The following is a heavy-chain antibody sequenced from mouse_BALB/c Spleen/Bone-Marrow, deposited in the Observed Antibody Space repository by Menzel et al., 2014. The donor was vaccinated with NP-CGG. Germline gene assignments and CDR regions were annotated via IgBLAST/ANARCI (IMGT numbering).Heavy chain of an antibody. CDR2: ISDGGGHT. D-gene: IGHD2-14*01. J-gene: IGHJ3*01. CDR1: GFSLSDHY. V-gene: IGHV5-4*02. CDR3: ARDGDYRYAWFSY. Sequence: EVQGVESGGRLVKPGGSLKLSCAASGFSLSDHYMYWVRQTPEKRLEWVATISDGGGHTYYSDSVKGRFTISRDNAKNNLYLQMSSLKSEDTAMYHCARDGDYRYAWFSYWGQGTPVTVSA.